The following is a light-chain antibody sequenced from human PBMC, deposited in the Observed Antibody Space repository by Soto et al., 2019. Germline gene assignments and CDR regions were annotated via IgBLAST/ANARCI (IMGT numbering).Light chain of an antibody. CDR2: EGS. V-gene: IGLV2-23*01. CDR3: CSYAGSSTFYV. Sequence: QSVLTQPASVSGSPGQSITISCTGTSSDVGSYKLVSWYQQHPGKAPKLMIYEGSKRPSGVSNRFSGSKSGNTDSLTISGLQAEDEADYYCCSYAGSSTFYVFGTGTKVTVL. J-gene: IGLJ1*01. CDR1: SSDVGSYKL.